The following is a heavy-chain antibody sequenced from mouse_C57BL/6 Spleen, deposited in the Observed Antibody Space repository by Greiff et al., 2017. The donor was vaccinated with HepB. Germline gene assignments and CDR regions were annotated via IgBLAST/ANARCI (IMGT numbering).Heavy chain of an antibody. J-gene: IGHJ2*01. D-gene: IGHD2-4*01. V-gene: IGHV1-54*01. CDR2: INPGSGGT. CDR3: ARSGDYDVEYFDY. CDR1: GYAFTNYL. Sequence: VQVVESGAELVRPGTSVKVSCKASGYAFTNYLIEWVKQRPGQGLEWIGVINPGSGGTNYNEKFKGKATLTADKSSSTAYMQLSSLTSEDSAVYFCARSGDYDVEYFDYWGQGTTLTVSS.